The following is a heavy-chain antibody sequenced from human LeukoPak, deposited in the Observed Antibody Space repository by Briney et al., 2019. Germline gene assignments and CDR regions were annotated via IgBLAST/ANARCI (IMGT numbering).Heavy chain of an antibody. CDR1: GFTFSDYY. Sequence: GGSLRLSCAASGFTFSDYYMSWIRQAPGKGLEWVSYISSSGSTIYYADSVKGRFTISRDNAKNSLYLQMNSLRAEDTALYYCARAPYYYDKSAFDIWGQGTMVTVSS. D-gene: IGHD3-22*01. V-gene: IGHV3-11*01. CDR2: ISSSGSTI. J-gene: IGHJ3*02. CDR3: ARAPYYYDKSAFDI.